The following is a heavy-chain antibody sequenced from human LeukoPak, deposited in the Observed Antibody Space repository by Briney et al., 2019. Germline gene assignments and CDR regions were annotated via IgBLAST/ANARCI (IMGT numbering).Heavy chain of an antibody. CDR3: ARSTMMYSSGWHGLDY. V-gene: IGHV3-74*01. CDR2: INSDGSST. Sequence: GGSLRLSCAASGFTFGSYWMRWVRHAPGKGLVWVSGINSDGSSTTYVDSGKGRFTISRDNAKNTLYLQMNSLRAEDTAVYYCARSTMMYSSGWHGLDYWGQGTLVTVSS. CDR1: GFTFGSYW. D-gene: IGHD6-19*01. J-gene: IGHJ4*02.